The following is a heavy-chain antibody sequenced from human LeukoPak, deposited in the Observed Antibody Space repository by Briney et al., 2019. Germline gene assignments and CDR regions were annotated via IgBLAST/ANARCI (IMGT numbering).Heavy chain of an antibody. V-gene: IGHV1-18*01. CDR1: GYPSTSYG. D-gene: IGHD5-12*01. Sequence: ASVTVSCKASGYPSTSYGISWVRQAPGQGLEWMGWISAHNGYTNYAQKLQGRVTMTTDTSTSTVYMELRSLTSDDTAVYYCARDMTYEVDYWGQGTLVTVSS. J-gene: IGHJ4*02. CDR2: ISAHNGYT. CDR3: ARDMTYEVDY.